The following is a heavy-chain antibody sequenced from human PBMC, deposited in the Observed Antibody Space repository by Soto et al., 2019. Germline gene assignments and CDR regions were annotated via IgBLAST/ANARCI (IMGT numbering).Heavy chain of an antibody. D-gene: IGHD3-22*01. CDR3: ATRPLLPGAP. V-gene: IGHV3-53*01. CDR1: GFTFSSND. Sequence: EVQLVESGGGLIQPGGSLRLSCAASGFTFSSNDMNWVRQAPGKGLEWVSLIYSGGSTYYADSVKGRFTISRYNSKNTLYRQMSSLRAEDTSLYYCATRPLLPGAPWGQGTMVTVSS. CDR2: IYSGGST. J-gene: IGHJ3*01.